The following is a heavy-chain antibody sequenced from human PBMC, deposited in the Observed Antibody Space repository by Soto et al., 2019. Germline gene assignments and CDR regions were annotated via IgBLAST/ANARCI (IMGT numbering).Heavy chain of an antibody. CDR2: ISTNGGST. V-gene: IGHV3-64D*06. CDR3: VKGEYYYDSSGYYPFDY. J-gene: IGHJ4*02. CDR1: GFTFSSYN. Sequence: GGSLRLSCAASGFTFSSYNMNWVRQAPGKGLEYVSSISTNGGSTHYADSVKGRFTISRDNSKNTQYLQMSSLRADDTAVYYCVKGEYYYDSSGYYPFDYWGQGTLVTVSS. D-gene: IGHD3-22*01.